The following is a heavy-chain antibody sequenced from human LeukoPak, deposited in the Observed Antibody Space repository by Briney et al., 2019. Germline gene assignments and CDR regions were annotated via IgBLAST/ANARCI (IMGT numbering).Heavy chain of an antibody. CDR2: ISPRNGNT. CDR3: ARDFNYVTLGYNILADVGYYFDY. CDR1: GYTFTMYG. V-gene: IGHV1-18*01. Sequence: ASVKVSCKTSGYTFTMYGVSWVRQAPGRGLQWLGWISPRNGNTAYAQDLQGRVTMTTDTSTTTAYLELRSLRSDDTAIYYCARDFNYVTLGYNILADVGYYFDYWGQGSLVTVSS. J-gene: IGHJ4*02. D-gene: IGHD3-9*01.